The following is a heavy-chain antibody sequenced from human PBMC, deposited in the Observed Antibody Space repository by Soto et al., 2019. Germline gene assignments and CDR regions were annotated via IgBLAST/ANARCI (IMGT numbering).Heavy chain of an antibody. CDR3: TTQPLYSDDDSGLDY. CDR1: GFTFKKVV. J-gene: IGHJ4*02. D-gene: IGHD5-12*01. CDR2: IKTIPDGGTK. V-gene: IGHV3-15*01. Sequence: EVHLVESGGGLVKPGGSLRLSCEVSGFTFKKVVMNWVRQAPGKGLEWVGRIKTIPDGGTKEYGAPVKGRFSISRDDSKNTLFLQLNSLKIEDTAIYYCTTQPLYSDDDSGLDYWGRGTLVTVSS.